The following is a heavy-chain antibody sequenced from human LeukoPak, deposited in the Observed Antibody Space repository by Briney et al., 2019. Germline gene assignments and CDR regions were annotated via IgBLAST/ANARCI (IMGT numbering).Heavy chain of an antibody. Sequence: GGSLRLSCAASGFTFSSYWMSWVRQAPGKGLEWVANIKQDGSEKYYVDSVKGRFTISRDNAKNSLYLQMNSLRAEDTAAYYCARHPEYCSSTSCYHFDYWGQGTLVTVSS. J-gene: IGHJ4*02. V-gene: IGHV3-7*03. D-gene: IGHD2-2*01. CDR3: ARHPEYCSSTSCYHFDY. CDR2: IKQDGSEK. CDR1: GFTFSSYW.